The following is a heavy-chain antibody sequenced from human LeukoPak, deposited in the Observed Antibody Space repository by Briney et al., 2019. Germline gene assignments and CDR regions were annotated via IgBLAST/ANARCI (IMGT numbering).Heavy chain of an antibody. Sequence: GGSLRLSCAASGFTFSSYGMSWVRQAPGKGLEWVSAISGSGGSTYYADSVKGRFTISRDNSKNTLYLQMNSLRAEDTAVYYCARDWEQLVNAFDIWGQGTMVTVSS. D-gene: IGHD6-6*01. J-gene: IGHJ3*02. CDR3: ARDWEQLVNAFDI. CDR1: GFTFSSYG. V-gene: IGHV3-23*01. CDR2: ISGSGGST.